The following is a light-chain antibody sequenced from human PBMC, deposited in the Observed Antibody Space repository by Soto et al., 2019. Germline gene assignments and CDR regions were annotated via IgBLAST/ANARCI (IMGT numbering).Light chain of an antibody. CDR3: FSFTTTSTHV. V-gene: IGLV2-14*01. CDR1: IIYFFFSDF. J-gene: IGLJ1*01. Sequence: QSVLTQPASVSGSPGQSITISFTGTIIYFFFSDFVSWYQQHPGKAPPLLLSAFPSRPSLVSNRLSGSKSGNTAYLTISGLQVEDEAEYFCFSFTTTSTHVFGTGTKVTVL. CDR2: AFP.